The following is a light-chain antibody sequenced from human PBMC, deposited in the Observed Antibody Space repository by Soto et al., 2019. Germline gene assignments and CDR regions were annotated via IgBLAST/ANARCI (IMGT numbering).Light chain of an antibody. CDR1: QSINSY. J-gene: IGKJ1*01. Sequence: DIQMTQSPSSQSASVGDRVTITCRASQSINSYLNWYQQKPGKAPKLLIYAASSLQSGVPSRFSGSGSDTDFTLTITSLQPDDFATYDCQQSFSTPRTFGQGTRVDI. CDR2: AAS. CDR3: QQSFSTPRT. V-gene: IGKV1-39*01.